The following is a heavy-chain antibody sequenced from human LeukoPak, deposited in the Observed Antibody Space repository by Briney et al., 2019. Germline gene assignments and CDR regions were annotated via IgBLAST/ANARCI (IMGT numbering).Heavy chain of an antibody. V-gene: IGHV3-30*18. D-gene: IGHD6-13*01. CDR1: GFTFSSYA. CDR2: VSYDGINK. J-gene: IGHJ4*02. CDR3: AKDGRAKSDLLYSSSWYYFDY. Sequence: GGSLRLSCAASGFTFSSYAMHWVRQAPGKGLEWVAVVSYDGINKYYGDSVKGRFTISRDNSQNTLNLQMNSLRAEDTAVYYCAKDGRAKSDLLYSSSWYYFDYWGQGTLVTVSS.